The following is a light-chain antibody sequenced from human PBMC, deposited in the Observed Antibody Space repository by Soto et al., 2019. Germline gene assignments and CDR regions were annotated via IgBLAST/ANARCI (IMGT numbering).Light chain of an antibody. CDR1: QSVSSSY. Sequence: ESVLTQSPGTLSLSPGERATLSCRASQSVSSSYLAWYQQKPGQAPRLLIYGASSRATGIPDRFSGSGSGTDFTLTISRLEPEDFAVYYCQQYGSSPPALTFGGGTKV. CDR2: GAS. V-gene: IGKV3-20*01. CDR3: QQYGSSPPALT. J-gene: IGKJ4*01.